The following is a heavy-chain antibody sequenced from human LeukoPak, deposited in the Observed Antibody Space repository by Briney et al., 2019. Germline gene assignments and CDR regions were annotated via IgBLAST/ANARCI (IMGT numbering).Heavy chain of an antibody. CDR1: GGSISSYY. CDR3: ARGSVGATGNWFDP. CDR2: IYYSGST. V-gene: IGHV4-59*01. Sequence: SETLSLTCTVSGGSISSYYWSWIRQPPGKGLEYIGYIYYSGSTNYNPSLKSRVTISVDTSKNQFSLKLSSVTAADTAVYYCARGSVGATGNWFDPWGQGTLVTVSS. D-gene: IGHD1-26*01. J-gene: IGHJ5*02.